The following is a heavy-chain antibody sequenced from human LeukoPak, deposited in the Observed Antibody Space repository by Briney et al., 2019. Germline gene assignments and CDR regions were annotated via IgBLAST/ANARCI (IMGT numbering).Heavy chain of an antibody. J-gene: IGHJ5*02. V-gene: IGHV4-59*08. CDR2: IYYSGST. Sequence: RPSETLSLTCTVSGGSISSYYWSWIRQPPGEGLEWIGYIYYSGSTNYNPSLKSRVTISVDTSKNQFSLKLSSVTAADTAVYYCARQNDFWSGPNWFDPWGQGTLVTVSS. CDR3: ARQNDFWSGPNWFDP. CDR1: GGSISSYY. D-gene: IGHD3-3*01.